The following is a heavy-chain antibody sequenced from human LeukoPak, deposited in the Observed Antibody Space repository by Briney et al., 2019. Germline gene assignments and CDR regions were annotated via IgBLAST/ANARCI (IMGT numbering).Heavy chain of an antibody. CDR2: IYYSGST. Sequence: SETLSLTCTVSGGSISSRSYYWGWIRQPPGKGLEWLGTIYYSGSTYYNPSLKSRVTISVDTSKNQFSLKLSSVTPADTAMYYCARRGTAAAVGLGWSDPWGQGTLVTVSS. J-gene: IGHJ5*02. D-gene: IGHD6-13*01. CDR3: ARRGTAAAVGLGWSDP. V-gene: IGHV4-39*01. CDR1: GGSISSRSYY.